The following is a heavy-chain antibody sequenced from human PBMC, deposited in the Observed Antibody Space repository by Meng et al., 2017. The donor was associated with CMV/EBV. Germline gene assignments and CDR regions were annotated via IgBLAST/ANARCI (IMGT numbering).Heavy chain of an antibody. V-gene: IGHV3-30*02. CDR1: GFTFSSVG. J-gene: IGHJ4*02. CDR3: EKGPTGTADY. CDR2: IRYDGSHK. D-gene: IGHD1-1*01. Sequence: VGVVEAGGGVLQPWWSQRSSCSSSGFTFSSVGLSAVRQAPGKGLEWVAFIRYDGSHKYYADSVKGRFTISRDNSKNTLYLQMNSLRAEDTAVYYCEKGPTGTADYWGQGTLVTVSS.